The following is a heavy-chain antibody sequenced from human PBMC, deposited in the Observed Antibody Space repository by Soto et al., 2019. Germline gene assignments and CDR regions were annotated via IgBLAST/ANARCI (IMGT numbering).Heavy chain of an antibody. J-gene: IGHJ4*02. D-gene: IGHD2-2*01. Sequence: GGSLRLSCAASGFTFSSYSMNWVRQAPGKGLEWVSSISSSSSYIYYADSVKGRFTISRDNAKNSLCLQMNSLRAEDTAVYYCARDRRYCSSTNCPAYYFDYWGQGT. V-gene: IGHV3-21*01. CDR1: GFTFSSYS. CDR3: ARDRRYCSSTNCPAYYFDY. CDR2: ISSSSSYI.